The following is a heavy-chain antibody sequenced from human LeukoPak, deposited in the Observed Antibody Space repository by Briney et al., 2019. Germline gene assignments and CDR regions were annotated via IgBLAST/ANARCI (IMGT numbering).Heavy chain of an antibody. V-gene: IGHV4-34*01. Sequence: SETLSLTCAVYGGSFSGYYWSWIRQPPGKGLEWIGEINHSGSTNYNPSLRSRVTISVDTSKNQFSLKLSSVTAADTAVYYCARIFGYDSSGYYHHDFDYWGQGTLVTVCS. CDR3: ARIFGYDSSGYYHHDFDY. D-gene: IGHD3-22*01. J-gene: IGHJ4*02. CDR1: GGSFSGYY. CDR2: INHSGST.